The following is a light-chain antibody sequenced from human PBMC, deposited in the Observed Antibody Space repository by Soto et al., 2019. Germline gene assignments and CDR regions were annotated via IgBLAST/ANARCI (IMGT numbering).Light chain of an antibody. CDR3: CSYTGSYSV. V-gene: IGLV2-11*01. CDR2: DVT. J-gene: IGLJ3*02. Sequence: QSALTQPRSVSESPGQSVAISCTGIGGFDFVSWYQQYPGKAPKLMIYDVTNRPSGVPDRFSASKSGDTASLTISGLQAEDEADYYCCSYTGSYSVFGGGTKLTVL. CDR1: GGFDF.